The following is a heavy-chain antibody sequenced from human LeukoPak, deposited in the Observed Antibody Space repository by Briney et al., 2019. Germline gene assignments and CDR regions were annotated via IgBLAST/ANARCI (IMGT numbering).Heavy chain of an antibody. CDR2: ISSSSSTI. CDR1: GFTFSSYG. V-gene: IGHV3-48*01. CDR3: ARRPDYGGNTFDY. J-gene: IGHJ4*02. D-gene: IGHD4-23*01. Sequence: PGGSLRLSCAASGFTFSSYGMNWVRQAPGKGLEWVSYISSSSSTIYYADSVKGRFTISRDSAKNSVYLQMNSLRAEDTAVYHCARRPDYGGNTFDYWGQGTLVTVSS.